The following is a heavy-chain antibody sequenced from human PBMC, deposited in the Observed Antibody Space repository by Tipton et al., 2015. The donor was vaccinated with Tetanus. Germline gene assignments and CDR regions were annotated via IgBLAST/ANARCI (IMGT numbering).Heavy chain of an antibody. V-gene: IGHV4-61*01. J-gene: IGHJ4*02. CDR1: GDSVSSSIYH. Sequence: TLSLTCIVSGDSVSSSIYHWSWIRQPPGKGLEWIGHIYYRGSTNYNPSLKSRVTISVDTSKNQFSLKGSSVTAADTAVYYCARDPYSSSREGYWGQGTLVTVSA. CDR3: ARDPYSSSREGY. D-gene: IGHD6-13*01. CDR2: IYYRGST.